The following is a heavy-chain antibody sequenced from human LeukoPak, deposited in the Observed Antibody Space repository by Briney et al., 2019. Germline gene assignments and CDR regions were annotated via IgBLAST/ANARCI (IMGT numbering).Heavy chain of an antibody. Sequence: PSETLSLTCAVYGGSFSGYYWSWIRQPPGKGLEWIGYIYYSGSTYYNPSLKSRVTISVDTSKNQFSLKLSSVTAADTAVYYCARVTVSRGVIFDYWGQGTLVTVSS. V-gene: IGHV4-30-4*01. D-gene: IGHD3-10*01. CDR1: GGSFSGYY. CDR2: IYYSGST. CDR3: ARVTVSRGVIFDY. J-gene: IGHJ4*02.